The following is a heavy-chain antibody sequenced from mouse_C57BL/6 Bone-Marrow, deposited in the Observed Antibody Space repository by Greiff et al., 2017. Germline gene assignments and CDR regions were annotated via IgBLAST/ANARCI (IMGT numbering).Heavy chain of an antibody. V-gene: IGHV1-55*01. Sequence: QVQLQQPGAELVKPGASVKMSCKASGYTFTSYWITWVKQRPGQGLEWIGDIYPGSGSTNYNEQFKSKATLTVDTSSSTAYMQLSSLTSEDSAVYYCARELGREYYAMDYWGQGSSVTVAS. CDR3: ARELGREYYAMDY. D-gene: IGHD4-1*01. J-gene: IGHJ4*01. CDR1: GYTFTSYW. CDR2: IYPGSGST.